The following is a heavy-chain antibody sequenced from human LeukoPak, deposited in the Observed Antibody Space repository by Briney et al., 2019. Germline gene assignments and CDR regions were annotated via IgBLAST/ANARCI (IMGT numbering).Heavy chain of an antibody. CDR3: AKVLVPYYYDSSAREY. J-gene: IGHJ4*02. D-gene: IGHD3-22*01. CDR1: GGSISSSSYY. Sequence: SETLSLTCTVSGGSISSSSYYWGWIRQPPGKGLEWIGRIYTSGSTNYNPSLKSRVTMSVDTSKNQFSLKLSSVTAADTAVYYCAKVLVPYYYDSSAREYWGQGTLVTVSS. CDR2: IYTSGST. V-gene: IGHV4-39*07.